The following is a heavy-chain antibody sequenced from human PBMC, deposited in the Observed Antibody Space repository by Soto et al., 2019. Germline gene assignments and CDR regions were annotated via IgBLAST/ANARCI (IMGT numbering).Heavy chain of an antibody. CDR2: ISYDASNK. J-gene: IGHJ4*02. Sequence: QVQLVESGGGVVQPGRSLRLSCAASGFTFSSYAMHWVRQAPGTGLEWVAIISYDASNKYYADSVKGRFTISRDNSKNTLYLQMNSLRAEDTAVYFCARGYSSSSAAFDYWGQGTLVTVSS. V-gene: IGHV3-30-3*01. D-gene: IGHD6-13*01. CDR3: ARGYSSSSAAFDY. CDR1: GFTFSSYA.